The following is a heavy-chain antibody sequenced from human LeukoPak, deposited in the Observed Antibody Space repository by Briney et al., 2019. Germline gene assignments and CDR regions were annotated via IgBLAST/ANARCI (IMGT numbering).Heavy chain of an antibody. D-gene: IGHD3-10*01. CDR3: ARAGRYSGSGSYAFDY. CDR1: GGSFSGYY. V-gene: IGHV4-34*01. J-gene: IGHJ4*02. CDR2: INHSGST. Sequence: PSETLSLTCAVYGGSFSGYYWSWIRQPPGKGLEWIGEINHSGSTNYNPSLKSRVTISVDTSKNQFSLKLSSVTAADTAVYYCARAGRYSGSGSYAFDYWGQGTLVTVSS.